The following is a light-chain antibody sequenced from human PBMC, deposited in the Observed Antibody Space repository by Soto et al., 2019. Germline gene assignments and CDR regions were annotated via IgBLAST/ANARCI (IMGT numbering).Light chain of an antibody. J-gene: IGKJ4*01. CDR2: GAS. V-gene: IGKV1-17*01. CDR1: QGIGVD. Sequence: QMTQSPSSLSASVWDRVTITCRASQGIGVDLGWYQQRPGEAPKRLIYGASILPSGVPSRFSGSESGTEFTLTINGLQPEDFGTYFCLAHNTYPFTFGGGTRVEIK. CDR3: LAHNTYPFT.